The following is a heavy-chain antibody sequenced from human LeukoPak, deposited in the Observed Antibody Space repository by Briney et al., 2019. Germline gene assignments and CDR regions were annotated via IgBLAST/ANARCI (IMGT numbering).Heavy chain of an antibody. Sequence: SETLSLTCAVYGGSFSGYYWSWIRQPSGKGLEWIGEIYHSGSTNYNPSLKSRVTISVDTSKNQFSLKLSSVTAADTAVYYCARDLLLWFGELRNWFDPWGQGTLVTVSS. CDR3: ARDLLLWFGELRNWFDP. CDR2: IYHSGST. D-gene: IGHD3-10*01. J-gene: IGHJ5*02. CDR1: GGSFSGYY. V-gene: IGHV4-34*01.